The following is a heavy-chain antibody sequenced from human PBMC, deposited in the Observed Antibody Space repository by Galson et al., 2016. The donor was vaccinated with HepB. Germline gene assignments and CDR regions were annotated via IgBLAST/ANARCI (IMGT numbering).Heavy chain of an antibody. J-gene: IGHJ6*02. CDR1: GGTFSNYA. CDR2: IIPIFGTA. CDR3: ARSLKFIIMILVEDYYYYGMDV. Sequence: SVKVSCKASGGTFSNYAISWVRQAPGQGLEWMGGIIPIFGTANYAQKFQGRVTITADESTSTAYMELSSLRSEDTAVYYCARSLKFIIMILVEDYYYYGMDVWGQGTTVTVSS. D-gene: IGHD3-22*01. V-gene: IGHV1-69*13.